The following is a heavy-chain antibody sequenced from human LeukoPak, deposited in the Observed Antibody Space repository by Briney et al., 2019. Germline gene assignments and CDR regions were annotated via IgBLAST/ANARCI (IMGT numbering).Heavy chain of an antibody. Sequence: GGSLRLSCATSGFTLSTYWMTWVRQAPGKGPEWVANIRHDGSEKNYVDSVKGRFTISRDNAKNSLYLQMNSLRAEDTAIYYCARELLWFGGGGVDVWGQGTTVTVSS. J-gene: IGHJ6*02. CDR2: IRHDGSEK. D-gene: IGHD3-10*01. CDR1: GFTLSTYW. V-gene: IGHV3-7*01. CDR3: ARELLWFGGGGVDV.